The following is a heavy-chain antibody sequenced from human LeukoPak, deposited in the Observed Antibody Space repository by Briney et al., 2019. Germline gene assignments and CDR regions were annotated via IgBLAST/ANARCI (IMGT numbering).Heavy chain of an antibody. Sequence: PGGSLRLSCAASGFTFSNAWMNWVRQAPGKGLEWAANINQDGSGKYYVDSVKGRFTISRDNAKNSLYLQMSSLRAEDTAVYYCARGSSWGGDYWGQGTLVTVSS. CDR1: GFTFSNAW. CDR3: ARGSSWGGDY. CDR2: INQDGSGK. D-gene: IGHD1-26*01. V-gene: IGHV3-7*03. J-gene: IGHJ4*02.